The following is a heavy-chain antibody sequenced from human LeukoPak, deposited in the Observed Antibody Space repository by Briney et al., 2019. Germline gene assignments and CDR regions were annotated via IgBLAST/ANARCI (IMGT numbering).Heavy chain of an antibody. CDR2: IWYDGSNK. Sequence: PGGSLRLSCAASGFTFSSYGMHWVRQAPGKGLEWVAVIWYDGSNKYYADSVKGRLTISRDNSKNTLYLQMNSLRAEDTAVYYCARAGYGDYVFFRYYYYGMDVWDQGTTVTVSS. J-gene: IGHJ6*02. CDR3: ARAGYGDYVFFRYYYYGMDV. D-gene: IGHD4-17*01. CDR1: GFTFSSYG. V-gene: IGHV3-33*01.